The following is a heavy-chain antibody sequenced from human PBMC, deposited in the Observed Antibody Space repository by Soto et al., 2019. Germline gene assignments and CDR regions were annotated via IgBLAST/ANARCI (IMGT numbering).Heavy chain of an antibody. CDR3: ARRWGGCFDY. D-gene: IGHD3-16*01. Sequence: QVQLQESGPGLVKPSETLSLTCTVSGGSISSYYWSWIRQPPGKGLEWIGYIYYSGSTNYNPSLKSRVTLSVDTSKNQFSLKLSSVTDEDTAVYYCARRWGGCFDYWGQGTLVTVSS. CDR2: IYYSGST. CDR1: GGSISSYY. V-gene: IGHV4-59*08. J-gene: IGHJ4*02.